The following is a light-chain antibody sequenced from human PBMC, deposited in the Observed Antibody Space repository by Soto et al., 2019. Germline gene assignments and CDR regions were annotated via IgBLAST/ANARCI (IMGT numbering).Light chain of an antibody. CDR2: DNN. V-gene: IGLV1-51*01. CDR3: GTWDSRLNAWV. CDR1: SSNIGNNY. Sequence: QSVLTQPPSVSAAPGQKVTISCSGSSSNIGNNYVSWYQQVPGTAPKLLIYDNNNRPSGIPDRFSGSKSGTSATLGITGLQTGDEADFYCGTWDSRLNAWVFGGGTNVTVL. J-gene: IGLJ3*02.